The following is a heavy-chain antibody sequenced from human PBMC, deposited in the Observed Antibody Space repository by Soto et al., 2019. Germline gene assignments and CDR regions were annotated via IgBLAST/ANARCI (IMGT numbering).Heavy chain of an antibody. D-gene: IGHD1-26*01. J-gene: IGHJ4*02. CDR1: GGSFSGYY. CDR2: INHSGST. V-gene: IGHV4-34*01. Sequence: SETLSLTCAVYGGSFSGYYWSWIRQPPGKGLEWIGEINHSGSTNYNPSLKSRVTISVDKSKNQFSLKLSSVTAADTAVYYCARVYSGSYSDYWGQGTLVTVSS. CDR3: ARVYSGSYSDY.